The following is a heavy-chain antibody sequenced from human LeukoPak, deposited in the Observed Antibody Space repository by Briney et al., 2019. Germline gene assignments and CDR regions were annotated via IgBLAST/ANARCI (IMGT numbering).Heavy chain of an antibody. CDR1: GGSISSSSYY. V-gene: IGHV4-61*02. J-gene: IGHJ4*02. D-gene: IGHD3-10*01. Sequence: SETLSLTCTVSGGSISSSSYYWGWIRQPAGKGLEWIGRIYTSGSTNYNPSLKSRVTMSVDTSKNQFSLKLSSVTAADTAVYYCARDPYYYGPGSYSPLDYWGQGTLVTVSS. CDR2: IYTSGST. CDR3: ARDPYYYGPGSYSPLDY.